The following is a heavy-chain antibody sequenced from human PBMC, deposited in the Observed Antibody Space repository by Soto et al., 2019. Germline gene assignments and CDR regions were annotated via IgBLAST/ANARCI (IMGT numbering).Heavy chain of an antibody. J-gene: IGHJ4*02. D-gene: IGHD4-17*01. V-gene: IGHV4-61*08. CDR3: ANYPTTVTSDY. CDR1: GGSISSGGYY. CDR2: IYYSGST. Sequence: SETLSLTCAVSGGSISSGGYYWSWIRQPPGKGLKWIGYIYYSGSTNYNPSLKSRVTISVDTSKNQFSLKLSSVTAADTAVYYCANYPTTVTSDYWGQGTLVTVSS.